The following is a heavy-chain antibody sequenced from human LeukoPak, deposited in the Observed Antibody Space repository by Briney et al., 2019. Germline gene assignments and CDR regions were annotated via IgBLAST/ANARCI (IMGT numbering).Heavy chain of an antibody. CDR3: ARVGDSSGYYVWYFDY. CDR2: INPNSGGT. D-gene: IGHD3-22*01. Sequence: ASVKVSCKASGYTFTGYYMHWVRQAPGQGLEWMGWINPNSGGTNYAQKFQGRVTMTRDTSISTAHMELSRLRSDDTAVYYCARVGDSSGYYVWYFDYWGQGTLVTVSS. CDR1: GYTFTGYY. V-gene: IGHV1-2*02. J-gene: IGHJ4*02.